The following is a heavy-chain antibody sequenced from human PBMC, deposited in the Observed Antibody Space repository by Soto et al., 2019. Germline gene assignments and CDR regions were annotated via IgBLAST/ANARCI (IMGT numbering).Heavy chain of an antibody. V-gene: IGHV4-4*02. CDR1: GGSISSSNW. Sequence: QVQLQESGPGLVKPSGTLSLTCAVSGGSISSSNWWSWVRQPPGKGLEWIGEIYHSGSTNYNPSLRSRVTXPXXXPXXQFSLKLSSVTAADTAVYYCARSYMVRGVANWFDPWGQGTLVTVSS. CDR2: IYHSGST. D-gene: IGHD3-10*01. CDR3: ARSYMVRGVANWFDP. J-gene: IGHJ5*02.